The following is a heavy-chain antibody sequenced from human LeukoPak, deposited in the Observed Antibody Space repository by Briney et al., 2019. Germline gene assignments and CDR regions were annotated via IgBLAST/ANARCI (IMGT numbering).Heavy chain of an antibody. V-gene: IGHV3-21*01. CDR2: ITSGETYI. J-gene: IGHJ6*03. Sequence: GGSLRLSCAASGFTFSTYNMNWLRQAPGKGLEWVSSITSGETYIYYADSVKGRFTISRDNAKNSLFLQVNSLRAEDTAVYYCARKGYSYGPDYYYYYMDVWGKGTTVTVSS. CDR3: ARKGYSYGPDYYYYYMDV. D-gene: IGHD5-18*01. CDR1: GFTFSTYN.